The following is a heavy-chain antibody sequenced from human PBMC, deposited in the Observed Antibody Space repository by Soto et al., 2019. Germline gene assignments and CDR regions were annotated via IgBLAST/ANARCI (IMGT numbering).Heavy chain of an antibody. CDR3: AREGITMTVIEFDY. J-gene: IGHJ4*02. CDR1: GFTFSNYA. D-gene: IGHD3-22*01. V-gene: IGHV3-30-3*01. CDR2: ISHDGSKE. Sequence: GGSLRLSCAASGFTFSNYAVHWVRQAPGKGLEWVAVISHDGSKEYYADSVKGRFTISRDNSKNTLYLQVNSLRAEDTAMYYCAREGITMTVIEFDYWGQGTLVTVSS.